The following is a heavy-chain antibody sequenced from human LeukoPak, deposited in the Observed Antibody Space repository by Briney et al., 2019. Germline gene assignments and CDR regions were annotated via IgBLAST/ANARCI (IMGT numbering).Heavy chain of an antibody. CDR1: GFTFRSYA. CDR2: ISYDGSNK. D-gene: IGHD3-3*01. V-gene: IGHV3-30-3*01. CDR3: ARAVGYDFWSGYYLDY. J-gene: IGHJ4*02. Sequence: QSGGSLRLSCAASGFTFRSYAMHWVRQAPGKGLEWVAAISYDGSNKYYADSVKGRFTISRDNSKNTLYLQMNNLRAEDTAVYHCARAVGYDFWSGYYLDYWGQGTLVTVSS.